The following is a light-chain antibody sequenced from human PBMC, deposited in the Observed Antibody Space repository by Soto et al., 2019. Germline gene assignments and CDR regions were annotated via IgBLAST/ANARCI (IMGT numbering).Light chain of an antibody. V-gene: IGKV3-11*01. CDR3: QQRSNWPLT. J-gene: IGKJ4*01. CDR2: DAS. CDR1: QSVSSY. Sequence: EIVLTQSPATLSLSPGERATLSCRASQSVSSYLAWYQQKPGQAPRLLIYDASNRATGIPARFSGRGSGTDFTLTISSLEPEDFAVYYCQQRSNWPLTFGGGTKVDIK.